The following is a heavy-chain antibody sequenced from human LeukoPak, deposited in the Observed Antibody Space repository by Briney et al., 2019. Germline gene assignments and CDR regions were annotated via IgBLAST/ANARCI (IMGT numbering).Heavy chain of an antibody. D-gene: IGHD3-22*01. CDR2: IDTNTGNP. J-gene: IGHJ4*02. CDR3: AAHLSDSSGYFSY. V-gene: IGHV7-4-1*01. Sequence: GASVKVSCKASGYTFTRCAMNWVRQAPGQGLEYMGWIDTNTGNPTYAQGFTGRFVFSLDTSVSTAYLQIGSLKAEDTAVYYCAAHLSDSSGYFSYWGQGALVTVSS. CDR1: GYTFTRCA.